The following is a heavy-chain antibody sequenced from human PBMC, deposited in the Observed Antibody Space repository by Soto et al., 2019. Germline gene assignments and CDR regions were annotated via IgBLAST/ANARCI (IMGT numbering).Heavy chain of an antibody. CDR1: GFTFSSYG. Sequence: GGSLRLSCAASGFTFSSYGMHWVRQAPGKGLEWVAVIWYDGSNKYYADSVKGRFTISRDNSKNTLYLQMNSLRAEDTAVYYCAREDILTGNSIDYWGQGTLVTVSS. CDR3: AREDILTGNSIDY. D-gene: IGHD3-9*01. CDR2: IWYDGSNK. V-gene: IGHV3-33*01. J-gene: IGHJ4*02.